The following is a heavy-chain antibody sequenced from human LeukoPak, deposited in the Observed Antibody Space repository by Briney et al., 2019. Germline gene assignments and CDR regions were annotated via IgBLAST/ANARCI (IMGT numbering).Heavy chain of an antibody. CDR1: GFTFSSYG. V-gene: IGHV3-30*02. D-gene: IGHD1-1*01. Sequence: QSGGSLRLSCAASGFTFSSYGMHWVRQAPGKGLEWVAFIRYDGSNKYYADSVKGRFTISRDNAKNSLYLQMNSLRAEDTAVYYCAREATGTLYRQYYMDVWGKGTTVTVSS. CDR2: IRYDGSNK. J-gene: IGHJ6*03. CDR3: AREATGTLYRQYYMDV.